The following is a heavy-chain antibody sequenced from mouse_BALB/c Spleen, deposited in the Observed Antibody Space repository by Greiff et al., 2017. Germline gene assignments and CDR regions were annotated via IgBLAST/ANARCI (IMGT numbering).Heavy chain of an antibody. Sequence: VQLQQSGAELARPEASVKLSCKASGYTFTSYWMQWVKQRPGQGLEWIGAIYPGDGDTRYTQKFKGKATLTADKSSSTAYMQLSSLASEDSAVYYCARGYYGYDDDYWGQGTTLTVSS. CDR1: GYTFTSYW. CDR3: ARGYYGYDDDY. D-gene: IGHD2-2*01. CDR2: IYPGDGDT. V-gene: IGHV1-87*01. J-gene: IGHJ2*01.